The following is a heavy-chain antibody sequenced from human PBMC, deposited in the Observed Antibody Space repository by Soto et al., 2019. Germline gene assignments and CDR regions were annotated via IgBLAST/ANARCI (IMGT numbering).Heavy chain of an antibody. D-gene: IGHD6-19*01. CDR2: IVPIFGTT. Sequence: QVQLVQSGAEVKKPGSSVKVSCKVSGGTFSNYAIDWVRLAPGHGLEWMGGIVPIFGTTYYTQKFQGRATIIADDSTTTAYLEMSSLRSEDTAIYYCARVEAVAGRYTYHGFDVWGQGTLVTVSS. CDR3: ARVEAVAGRYTYHGFDV. V-gene: IGHV1-69*12. CDR1: GGTFSNYA. J-gene: IGHJ6*02.